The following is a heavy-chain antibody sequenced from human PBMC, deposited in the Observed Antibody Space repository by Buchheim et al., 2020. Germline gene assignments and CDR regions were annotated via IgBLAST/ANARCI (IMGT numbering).Heavy chain of an antibody. V-gene: IGHV4-30-4*01. CDR2: IYYSGST. CDR3: ARDRAEDYYGSGSSYYYGMDV. J-gene: IGHJ6*02. D-gene: IGHD3-10*01. Sequence: QVQLQESGPGLVKPSQTLSLTCTVSGGSISSGDYYWSWIRQPPGKGLEWIGYIYYSGSTYYNPSLKSRVTISVDTSKNQFSLKLSSVTAADTAVYYCARDRAEDYYGSGSSYYYGMDVWGQGTT. CDR1: GGSISSGDYY.